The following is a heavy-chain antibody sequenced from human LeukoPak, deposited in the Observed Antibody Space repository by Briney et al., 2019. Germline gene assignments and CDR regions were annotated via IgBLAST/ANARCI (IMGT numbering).Heavy chain of an antibody. J-gene: IGHJ2*01. CDR3: AKGYSSSWSKWYFDL. CDR1: GFTFSSYS. CDR2: ISSSSSTI. D-gene: IGHD6-13*01. V-gene: IGHV3-48*02. Sequence: GGSLRLSCAASGFTFSSYSMNWVRQAPGKGLEWVSYISSSSSTIYYADSVKGRFTISRDNAKNSLYLQMNSLRDEDTAVYYCAKGYSSSWSKWYFDLWGRGTLVTVSS.